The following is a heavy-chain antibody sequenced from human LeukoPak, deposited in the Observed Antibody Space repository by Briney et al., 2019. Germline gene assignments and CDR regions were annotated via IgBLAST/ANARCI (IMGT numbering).Heavy chain of an antibody. CDR1: GFTFSSYC. CDR3: AKDFSMIEDYFDY. D-gene: IGHD3-22*01. CDR2: ISGSGGST. J-gene: IGHJ4*02. V-gene: IGHV3-23*01. Sequence: SGGSLRLSCAATGFTFSSYCMSWVRQASGKGLEWVSAISGSGGSTYYADSVKGRFTISRDNSKNTLYLQMNSLRAEDTAVYYCAKDFSMIEDYFDYWGQGTLVTVSS.